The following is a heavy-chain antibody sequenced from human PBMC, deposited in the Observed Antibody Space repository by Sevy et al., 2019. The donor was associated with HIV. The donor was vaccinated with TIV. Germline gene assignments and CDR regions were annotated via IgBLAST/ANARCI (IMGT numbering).Heavy chain of an antibody. CDR2: IKSKTDGGTT. CDR1: GFAFSNAW. Sequence: GGSLRLSCAASGFAFSNAWMSWVRQAPGKGLEWVGRIKSKTDGGTTDYAAPVKGRFTISRDDSKNTLYLQMNSLKTDDTAVYYCTTESPLLWFGELLSDYWGQGTLVTVSS. CDR3: TTESPLLWFGELLSDY. V-gene: IGHV3-15*01. D-gene: IGHD3-10*01. J-gene: IGHJ4*02.